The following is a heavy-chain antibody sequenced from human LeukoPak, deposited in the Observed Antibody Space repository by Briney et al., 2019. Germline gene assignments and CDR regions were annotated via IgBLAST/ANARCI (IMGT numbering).Heavy chain of an antibody. V-gene: IGHV3-7*01. CDR3: TSDLSGSYQPWFDP. CDR2: IKKDGSEK. CDR1: GFTFSRDW. J-gene: IGHJ5*02. Sequence: GGSLRLSCAASGFTFSRDWMSWVRQAPGKGLEWMANIKKDGSEKYYVDSVKGRFTISRDNAKNSLYLQMNSLRAEDTAVYYCTSDLSGSYQPWFDPWGQGTLVTVSS. D-gene: IGHD1-26*01.